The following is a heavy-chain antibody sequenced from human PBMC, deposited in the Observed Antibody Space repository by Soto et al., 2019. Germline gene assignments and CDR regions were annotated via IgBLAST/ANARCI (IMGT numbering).Heavy chain of an antibody. D-gene: IGHD2-15*01. Sequence: SETLSLTCTVSGGSISSGGYYWSWIRQHPGKGLEWIGYIYYSGSTYYNPSLKSRVTISVDTSKNQFSLKLSSVTAADTAVYYCARDRGYCSGGSCSYYFDYWGQGTLVTVSS. J-gene: IGHJ4*02. CDR3: ARDRGYCSGGSCSYYFDY. CDR1: GGSISSGGYY. V-gene: IGHV4-31*02. CDR2: IYYSGST.